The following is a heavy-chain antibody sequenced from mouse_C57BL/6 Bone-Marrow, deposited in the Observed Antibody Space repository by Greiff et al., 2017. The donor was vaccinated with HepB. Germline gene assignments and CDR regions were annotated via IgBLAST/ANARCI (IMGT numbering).Heavy chain of an antibody. CDR2: IHPNSGST. CDR1: GYTFTSYW. J-gene: IGHJ2*01. D-gene: IGHD2-4*01. V-gene: IGHV1-64*01. CDR3: ARHDYGYFDY. Sequence: QVQLQQPGAELVKPWASVKLSCKASGYTFTSYWIHWVKQRPGQGLEWIGMIHPNSGSTNYNEKFKSKATLTVDKSSSTAYMQLSSLTSEDSAVYYCARHDYGYFDYWGQGTTLTVSS.